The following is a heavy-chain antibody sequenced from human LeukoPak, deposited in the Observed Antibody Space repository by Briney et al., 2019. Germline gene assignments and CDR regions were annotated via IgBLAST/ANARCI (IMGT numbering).Heavy chain of an antibody. CDR2: ISSSGSTI. D-gene: IGHD3-10*01. CDR1: GFTFSSYE. CDR3: ARDGPSIIRGVIRGAVAYYYYYMDV. V-gene: IGHV3-48*03. Sequence: GGSLRLSCAASGFTFSSYEMNWVRQAPGKGLEWVSYISSSGSTIYYADSVKGRFTISRDNAKNSLYLQMNSLRAEDTAVYYCARDGPSIIRGVIRGAVAYYYYYMDVWGKGTTVTISS. J-gene: IGHJ6*03.